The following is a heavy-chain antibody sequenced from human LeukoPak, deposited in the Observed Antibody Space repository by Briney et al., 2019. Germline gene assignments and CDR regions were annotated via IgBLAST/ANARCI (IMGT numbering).Heavy chain of an antibody. CDR1: GFTFSSYA. Sequence: GGSLRLSCAASGFTFSSYAMSWVRQAPGKGLEWVASIKQDGSEKYYVDSVKGRFTISRDNVKTSLYLQMNSLRADDTAVYYCARGGYYYDSSGLPLYYYYYGMDVWGQGTTVTVSS. D-gene: IGHD3-22*01. CDR3: ARGGYYYDSSGLPLYYYYYGMDV. V-gene: IGHV3-7*01. CDR2: IKQDGSEK. J-gene: IGHJ6*02.